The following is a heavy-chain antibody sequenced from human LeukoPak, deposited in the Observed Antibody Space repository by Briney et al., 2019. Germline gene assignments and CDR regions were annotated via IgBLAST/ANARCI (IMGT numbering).Heavy chain of an antibody. V-gene: IGHV1-69*05. D-gene: IGHD1-26*01. CDR2: IIPIFGTA. J-gene: IGHJ3*02. CDR3: ARSGTRAFHI. CDR1: GGTFSSYA. Sequence: ASVKVSCKASGGTFSSYAISWVRQAPGQGLEWMGGIIPIFGTANYAQKFQGRVIITRDTSTSTAYMDLNSLRSEDTAVYYCARSGTRAFHIWGQGTMVTVSS.